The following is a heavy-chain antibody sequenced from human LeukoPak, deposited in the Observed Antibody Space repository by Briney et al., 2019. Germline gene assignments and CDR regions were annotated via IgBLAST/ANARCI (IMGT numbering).Heavy chain of an antibody. CDR2: ISYDGSNK. CDR1: GFTFSSYA. Sequence: GGSLRLSCAASGFTFSSYAMHWVRQAPGKGLEWVAVISYDGSNKYYADSVKGRFTISRDNSKNTMYLQMNSLRAEDTAVYYCARDFTMVRGVVGAFDIWGQGTMVTVSS. J-gene: IGHJ3*02. D-gene: IGHD3-10*01. V-gene: IGHV3-30*04. CDR3: ARDFTMVRGVVGAFDI.